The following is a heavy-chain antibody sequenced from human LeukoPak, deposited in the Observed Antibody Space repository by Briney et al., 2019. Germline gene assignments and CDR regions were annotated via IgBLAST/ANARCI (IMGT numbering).Heavy chain of an antibody. J-gene: IGHJ3*02. D-gene: IGHD5/OR15-5a*01. CDR3: ARVSTPQDAFDI. V-gene: IGHV4-61*01. CDR1: GGSLSSGSYY. Sequence: SETLSLTCTVSGGSLSSGSYYWSWIRQPPGKGLEWIGYIYYSGSTNYNPSLKSRVTISVDTSKNQFSLKLSSVTAADTAVYYCARVSTPQDAFDIWGQGTMVTVSS. CDR2: IYYSGST.